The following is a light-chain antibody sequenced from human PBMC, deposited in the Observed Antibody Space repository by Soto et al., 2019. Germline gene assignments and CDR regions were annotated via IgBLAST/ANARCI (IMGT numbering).Light chain of an antibody. CDR1: QGVSSS. J-gene: IGKJ5*01. V-gene: IGKV1-9*01. CDR2: AAT. Sequence: IQLTQSPPSLSASVGDRVTITCRASQGVSSSLAWYHQQPGKAPKLLLYAATTLQSGVPSRFSGSGSGTDFTLTINSLQPEDFATYYCQQLHSYPFTFGQGTRLEI. CDR3: QQLHSYPFT.